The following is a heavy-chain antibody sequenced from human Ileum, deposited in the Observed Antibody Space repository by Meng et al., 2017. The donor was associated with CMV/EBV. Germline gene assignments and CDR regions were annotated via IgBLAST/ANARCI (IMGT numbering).Heavy chain of an antibody. V-gene: IGHV1-2*02. D-gene: IGHD3-22*01. CDR3: ARGNYDSSGFSPFDH. J-gene: IGHJ4*02. CDR1: GYSFSDYY. CDR2: INPNSGTT. Sequence: GQMVQPGAEVKNPGAAVKVSCKASGYSFSDYYINWARQAPGQGLEWMGWINPNSGTTNYAQKFHDRVTMTRDTSISTAYMELSRLRSDDTAVYYCARGNYDSSGFSPFDHWGQGTLVTVSS.